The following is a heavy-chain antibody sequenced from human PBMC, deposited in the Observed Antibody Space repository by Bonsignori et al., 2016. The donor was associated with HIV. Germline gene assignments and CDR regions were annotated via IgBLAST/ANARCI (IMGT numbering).Heavy chain of an antibody. Sequence: GGSLRLSCKASGYSFSNNWIGWVRQMPGKGLEWMGIIYPGDSDTRYSPSFQGQVTISADKSISTAYLQWSSLKASDTAMYYCARGGGSSGAYSYYYMDVWGKGTTVTVSS. D-gene: IGHD3-10*01. CDR3: ARGGGSSGAYSYYYMDV. J-gene: IGHJ6*03. CDR2: IYPGDSDT. CDR1: GYSFSNNW. V-gene: IGHV5-51*01.